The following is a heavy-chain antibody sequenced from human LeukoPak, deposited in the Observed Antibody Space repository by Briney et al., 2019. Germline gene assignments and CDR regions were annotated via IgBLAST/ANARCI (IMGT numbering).Heavy chain of an antibody. Sequence: SSETLSLTCTVSGGSISSYYWSWIRQPPGKGLEWIGYIYYSGSTNYNPSLKSRVTISVDTSKNQFSLKLSSVTAADTAVYYCARGSLTIYDILTGYYTEGPHGGFDPWGQGTLVTVSS. V-gene: IGHV4-59*01. CDR3: ARGSLTIYDILTGYYTEGPHGGFDP. J-gene: IGHJ5*02. D-gene: IGHD3-9*01. CDR1: GGSISSYY. CDR2: IYYSGST.